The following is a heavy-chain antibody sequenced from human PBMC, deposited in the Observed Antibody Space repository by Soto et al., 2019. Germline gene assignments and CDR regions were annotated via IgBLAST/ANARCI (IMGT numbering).Heavy chain of an antibody. CDR2: IYYTGST. Sequence: SETLSLSCTVSGDSITNYYWSWIRQPPGKGLEWVGNIYYTGSTNYNPSLKSRVTISIDTSKNQFSLRLSSVTAADTAVYYCARDSRVPTWGQGTLVTVSS. V-gene: IGHV4-59*01. CDR3: ARDSRVPT. CDR1: GDSITNYY. J-gene: IGHJ5*02.